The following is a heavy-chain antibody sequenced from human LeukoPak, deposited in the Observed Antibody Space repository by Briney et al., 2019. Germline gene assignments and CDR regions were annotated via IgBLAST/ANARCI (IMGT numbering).Heavy chain of an antibody. D-gene: IGHD3-10*01. J-gene: IGHJ4*01. CDR3: ARVPYYYGSGSYFYDY. CDR2: NNPNTGGT. Sequence: GASVKVSCKASGYTFTSYYIHWLRQAPGQGLEWMGWNNPNTGGTNYAQKFEGRVAMTRDTSISTAYMELSRLRSDDTAVYYCARVPYYYGSGSYFYDYWGQGTLVTVSS. V-gene: IGHV1-2*02. CDR1: GYTFTSYY.